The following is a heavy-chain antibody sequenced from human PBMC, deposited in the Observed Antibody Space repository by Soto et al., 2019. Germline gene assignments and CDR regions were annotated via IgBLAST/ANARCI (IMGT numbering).Heavy chain of an antibody. V-gene: IGHV4-31*03. CDR3: ARSVFP. Sequence: QVQLQESGPGLVKPSQTLSLTCTVSGGSISSGGYYWTWIRQHPGKGLEWIGYIYYSGSTYYNPSLTGRVTLSVDPSKNQVSLKLSSVTSADTAVFYCARSVFPWGQGTLVTVSS. CDR2: IYYSGST. J-gene: IGHJ5*02. CDR1: GGSISSGGYY.